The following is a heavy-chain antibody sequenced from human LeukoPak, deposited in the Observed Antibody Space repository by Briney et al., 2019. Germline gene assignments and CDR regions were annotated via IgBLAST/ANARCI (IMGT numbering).Heavy chain of an antibody. J-gene: IGHJ4*02. D-gene: IGHD6-25*01. CDR1: GYTFTSYD. V-gene: IGHV1-8*01. CDR2: MNPNSGNT. CDR3: ARFERRLRSKADY. Sequence: GASVEVSCKASGYTFTSYDINWVRQATGQGLEWMGWMNPNSGNTGYAQKFQGRVTMTRNTSISTAYMELSSLRSEDTAVYYCARFERRLRSKADYWGQGTLVTVSS.